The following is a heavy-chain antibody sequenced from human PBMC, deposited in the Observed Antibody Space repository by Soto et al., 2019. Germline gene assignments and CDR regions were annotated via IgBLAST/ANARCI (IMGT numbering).Heavy chain of an antibody. D-gene: IGHD2-15*01. CDR3: ARGDREDTAVVIGVRPGEYGVDV. J-gene: IGHJ6*02. Sequence: QVQLVESGGGVVQPGRSLRLSCAASGFTFSKYDMHWVRQAPGKGLECVAVISYNGGNRFYRDYVKGRFTISKDNSKNKVHLQIDSLRYEGAAVYYCARGDREDTAVVIGVRPGEYGVDVWGQGTTVTVSS. V-gene: IGHV3-30*05. CDR2: ISYNGGNR. CDR1: GFTFSKYD.